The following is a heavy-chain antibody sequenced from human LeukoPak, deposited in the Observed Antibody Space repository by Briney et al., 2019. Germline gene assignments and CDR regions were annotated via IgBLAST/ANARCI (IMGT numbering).Heavy chain of an antibody. CDR2: IFYSGSA. D-gene: IGHD3-10*01. J-gene: IGHJ4*02. V-gene: IGHV4-31*03. CDR1: GGSISSGDYY. CDR3: ARGSTLIRGFDY. Sequence: TLSLTCTVSGGSISSGDYYWNWIRQHPEKSLEWIGYIFYSGSAYYNPSLKSRVTISVDTSKNQFSLKLSSVTAADTAVYYCARGSTLIRGFDYWGKGTLVTFSS.